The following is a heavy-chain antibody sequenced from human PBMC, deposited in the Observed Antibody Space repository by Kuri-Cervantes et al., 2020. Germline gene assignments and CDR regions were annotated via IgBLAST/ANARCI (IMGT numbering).Heavy chain of an antibody. CDR3: ARVSGIAVAGNPDY. Sequence: ASVKVSCKASGGTFSSYAISWVRQAPGQGLEWMGWINPNSGGTNYAQKLQGRVTMTTDTSTSTAYMELRSLRSDDTAVYYCARVSGIAVAGNPDYWGQGTLVTVSS. CDR2: INPNSGGT. D-gene: IGHD6-19*01. J-gene: IGHJ4*02. CDR1: GGTFSSYA. V-gene: IGHV1-18*01.